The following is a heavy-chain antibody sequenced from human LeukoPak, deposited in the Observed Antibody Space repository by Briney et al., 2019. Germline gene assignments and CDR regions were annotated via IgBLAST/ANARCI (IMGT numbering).Heavy chain of an antibody. CDR2: MNPNRGNT. CDR1: GYTFTSYD. V-gene: IGHV1-8*01. Sequence: ASVKVSCKASGYTFTSYDINWVRQAPGQGLEWMGWMNPNRGNTGYAQKFQGRVTMTRNTSISTAYMELSSLRSEDTAVYYCARGMIYRWFDPWGQGTLVTVSS. J-gene: IGHJ5*02. D-gene: IGHD3/OR15-3a*01. CDR3: ARGMIYRWFDP.